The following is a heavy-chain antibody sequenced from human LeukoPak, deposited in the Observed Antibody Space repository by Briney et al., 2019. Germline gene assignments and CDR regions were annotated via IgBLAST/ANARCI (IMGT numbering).Heavy chain of an antibody. Sequence: GGSLRLSCAASGFTFSSYWMHWVRQAPGKGLEWVASIRYDGSNKYHADSVKGRFTISRDNSKNTLYLQVNSLRPEDTAVYYCAKDSGYGTRSSFYWGQGTLVTVSS. V-gene: IGHV3-30*02. J-gene: IGHJ4*02. CDR1: GFTFSSYW. CDR3: AKDSGYGTRSSFY. D-gene: IGHD5-12*01. CDR2: IRYDGSNK.